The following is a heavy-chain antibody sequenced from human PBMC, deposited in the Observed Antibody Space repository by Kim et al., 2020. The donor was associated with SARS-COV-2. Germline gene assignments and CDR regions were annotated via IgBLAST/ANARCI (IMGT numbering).Heavy chain of an antibody. CDR2: IWYDGSNK. CDR3: ARGASGYYFSDAFDI. D-gene: IGHD3-22*01. J-gene: IGHJ3*02. Sequence: GGSLRLSCAASGFTFSSYGMHWVRQAPGKGLEWVAVIWYDGSNKYYADSVKGRFTISRDNSKNTLYLQMNSLRAEDTAVYYCARGASGYYFSDAFDIWGQGTMVTVSS. CDR1: GFTFSSYG. V-gene: IGHV3-33*01.